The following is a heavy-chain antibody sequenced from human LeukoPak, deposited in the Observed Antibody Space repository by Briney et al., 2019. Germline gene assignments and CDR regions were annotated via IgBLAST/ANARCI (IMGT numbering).Heavy chain of an antibody. Sequence: GGSLRLSCAASGFTFRSYTMNWVRQAPGRELEWVSSISGTSRYIYYADSVKGRFTISRDNAKNSLYLQMNSLRAEDTALYYCARDAVGTSKYGDYWGQGTLVTVSS. V-gene: IGHV3-21*01. CDR3: ARDAVGTSKYGDY. CDR1: GFTFRSYT. CDR2: ISGTSRYI. D-gene: IGHD4-23*01. J-gene: IGHJ4*02.